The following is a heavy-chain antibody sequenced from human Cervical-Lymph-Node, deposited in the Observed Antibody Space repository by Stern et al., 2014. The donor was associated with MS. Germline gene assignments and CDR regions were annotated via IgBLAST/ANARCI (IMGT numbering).Heavy chain of an antibody. V-gene: IGHV1-69*09. CDR1: GGSLSSSA. Sequence: VQLVESGADVKRPGSAVRVSCKASGGSLSSSAISWVRQAPGQGLEWMGRIIPILSIRNYAQNFQGRLTITADKSTTTSYMDLTNLRSEDTAIYYCATLGVTTGDFDLWGQGTLVTVSS. CDR3: ATLGVTTGDFDL. CDR2: IIPILSIR. D-gene: IGHD2-21*02. J-gene: IGHJ5*02.